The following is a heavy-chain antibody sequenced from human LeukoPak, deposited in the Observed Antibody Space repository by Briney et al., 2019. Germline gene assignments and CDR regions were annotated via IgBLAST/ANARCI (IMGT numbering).Heavy chain of an antibody. CDR3: VRIWRGGMGDHFDP. CDR1: GFSFGTYW. Sequence: GGSLRLSCAASGFSFGTYWMTWVRQAPGKGLEWVANIGPDGSAKYYVDSVKGRFTTSRENAQNSLFLQMNTLRAEDTAVYYCVRIWRGGMGDHFDPWGQGTLVTVSS. V-gene: IGHV3-7*05. D-gene: IGHD3-16*01. CDR2: IGPDGSAK. J-gene: IGHJ5*02.